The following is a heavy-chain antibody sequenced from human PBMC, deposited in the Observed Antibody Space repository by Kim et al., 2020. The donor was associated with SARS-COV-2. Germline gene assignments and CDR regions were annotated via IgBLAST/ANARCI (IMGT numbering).Heavy chain of an antibody. CDR2: MNPNSGNT. V-gene: IGHV1-8*01. CDR3: ARGLRFLEWTTNDAFDI. Sequence: ASVKVSCKASGYTFTSYDINWVRQATGQGLEWMGWMNPNSGNTGYAQKFQGRVTMTRNTSISTAYMELSSLRSEDTAVYYCARGLRFLEWTTNDAFDIWGQGTMVTVSS. CDR1: GYTFTSYD. D-gene: IGHD3-3*01. J-gene: IGHJ3*02.